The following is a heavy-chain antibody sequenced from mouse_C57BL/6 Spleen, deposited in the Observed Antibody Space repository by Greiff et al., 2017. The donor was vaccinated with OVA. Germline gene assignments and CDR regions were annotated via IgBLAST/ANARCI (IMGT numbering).Heavy chain of an antibody. Sequence: QVQLQQSGPELVKPGASVKISCKASGYAFSSSWMNWVKQRPGKGLEWIGRIYPGDGDTNYNGKFKGKATLTADKSSSTAYMQLCSLTSEDSAVYFCARPITTVDAMDYWGQGTSVTVSS. V-gene: IGHV1-82*01. CDR3: ARPITTVDAMDY. J-gene: IGHJ4*01. D-gene: IGHD1-1*01. CDR2: IYPGDGDT. CDR1: GYAFSSSW.